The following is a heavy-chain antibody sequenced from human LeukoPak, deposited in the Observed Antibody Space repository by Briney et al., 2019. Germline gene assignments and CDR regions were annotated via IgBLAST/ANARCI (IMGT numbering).Heavy chain of an antibody. CDR1: GGSFSGYY. J-gene: IGHJ4*02. V-gene: IGHV4-34*12. CDR3: ARYYGSGRDGDY. CDR2: IFYDGSS. Sequence: SETLSLTCAVYGGSFSGYYWSWIRQPPGRGLEWIGSIFYDGSSDYNPSLKGRVTISVDTSKNKFSLKVNSVTAADTAVYFCARYYGSGRDGDYWGQGTLVTVSS. D-gene: IGHD3-10*01.